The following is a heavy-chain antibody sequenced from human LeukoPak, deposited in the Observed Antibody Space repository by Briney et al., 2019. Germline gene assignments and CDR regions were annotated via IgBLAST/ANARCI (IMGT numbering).Heavy chain of an antibody. V-gene: IGHV3-30*18. D-gene: IGHD1-26*01. CDR1: GFTFSSYG. CDR3: AKTHRLEWKLLSGCFDF. J-gene: IGHJ4*02. CDR2: ISYDGSNK. Sequence: PGRSLRLSCAASGFTFSSYGMHWVRQAPGKGLEWVAVISYDGSNKYYADSVKGRFTISRDNSKKTLYLQMNSLRAEDTAVYYCAKTHRLEWKLLSGCFDFWGQGTLVTVSS.